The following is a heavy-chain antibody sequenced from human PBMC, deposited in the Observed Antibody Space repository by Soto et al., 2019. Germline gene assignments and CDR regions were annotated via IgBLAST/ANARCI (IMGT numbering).Heavy chain of an antibody. V-gene: IGHV4-39*01. CDR3: ARHGPSAPRGFFDA. D-gene: IGHD3-10*01. Sequence: QLKESGPGLVKPSETLPLSCTVSVASISSSSDYWAWIRQSPGRGLEWIGSIYHTGTTYYSPSLKSRVTMSVDTSKSYFSLKLNSVTASDTAMYFCARHGPSAPRGFFDAWGQGILVTVSS. CDR2: IYHTGTT. CDR1: VASISSSSDY. J-gene: IGHJ5*02.